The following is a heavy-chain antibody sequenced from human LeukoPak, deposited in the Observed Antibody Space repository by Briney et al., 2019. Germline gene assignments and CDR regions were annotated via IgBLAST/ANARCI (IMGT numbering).Heavy chain of an antibody. D-gene: IGHD6-6*01. V-gene: IGHV3-74*01. CDR1: GFTFDDYA. Sequence: PSGGSLRLSCAASGFTFDDYAMHWVRQAPGKGLVWVSRINTDGSSTSYADSVKGRFTISRDNAKNTLYLQMNSLRAEDTAVYYCARVSTSWNRPSYWGQGTLVTVSS. CDR3: ARVSTSWNRPSY. CDR2: INTDGSST. J-gene: IGHJ4*02.